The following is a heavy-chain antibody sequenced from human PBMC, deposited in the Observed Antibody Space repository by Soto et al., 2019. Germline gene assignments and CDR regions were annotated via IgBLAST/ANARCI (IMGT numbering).Heavy chain of an antibody. CDR3: ARDISYDVDY. D-gene: IGHD3-16*01. Sequence: ASVKVSCKASGYTFTSYGINWVRQAPGQGLEWVGWINAQNGHTNYAQKFQGRVTITADTSTTTGYMDLRSLRSYYTAVYYCARDISYDVDYWGQGTLVTVSS. J-gene: IGHJ4*02. V-gene: IGHV1-18*01. CDR1: GYTFTSYG. CDR2: INAQNGHT.